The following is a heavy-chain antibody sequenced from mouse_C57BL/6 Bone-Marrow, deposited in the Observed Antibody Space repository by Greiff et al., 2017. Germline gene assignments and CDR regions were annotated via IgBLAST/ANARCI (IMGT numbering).Heavy chain of an antibody. Sequence: QVQLKQSGAELARPGASVKLSCKASGYTFTSYGISWVKQRTGQGLEWIGEIYPRSGNTYYNEKFKGKATLTADKSSSTAYMELRSLTSEDSAVYFCARSYSNYEYFEVWGTGTTVTVSS. J-gene: IGHJ1*03. CDR2: IYPRSGNT. CDR1: GYTFTSYG. V-gene: IGHV1-81*01. D-gene: IGHD2-5*01. CDR3: ARSYSNYEYFEV.